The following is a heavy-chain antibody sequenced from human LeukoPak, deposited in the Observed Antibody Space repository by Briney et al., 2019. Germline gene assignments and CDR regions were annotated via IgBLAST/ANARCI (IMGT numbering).Heavy chain of an antibody. CDR1: GYSISSGYY. Sequence: SETLSLTCTVSGYSISSGYYWGWIRQPPGKGLEWIGSIYHSGSTYYNPSLKSRVTISVDTSKNQFSLKLSSVTAADTAVYYCARAPRYDPTTFDYWGQGTLVTVSS. J-gene: IGHJ4*02. CDR3: ARAPRYDPTTFDY. V-gene: IGHV4-38-2*02. CDR2: IYHSGST. D-gene: IGHD5-12*01.